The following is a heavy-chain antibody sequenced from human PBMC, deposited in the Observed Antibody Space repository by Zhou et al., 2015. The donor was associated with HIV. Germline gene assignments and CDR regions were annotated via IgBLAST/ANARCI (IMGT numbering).Heavy chain of an antibody. CDR3: ARERGGATRPEWRYFDL. CDR1: GGTFVSYA. J-gene: IGHJ2*01. V-gene: IGHV1-69*01. D-gene: IGHD6-6*01. CDR2: IIAGFGTV. Sequence: QVQLVQSGAEVKKPGSSVKVSCKASGGTFVSYAITWVRQAPGQGLEWMGGIIAGFGTVNYAQKFRGRVSIYVDESTRTAYMELSGLRSEDTAVYYCARERGGATRPEWRYFDLWGRGTLVTVSS.